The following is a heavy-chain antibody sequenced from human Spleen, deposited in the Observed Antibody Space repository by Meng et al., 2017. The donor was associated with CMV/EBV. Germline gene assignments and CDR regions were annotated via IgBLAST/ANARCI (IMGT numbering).Heavy chain of an antibody. V-gene: IGHV3-23*01. CDR1: FTFSSYA. D-gene: IGHD6-13*01. CDR2: ISGSGGST. Sequence: FTFSSYAMSWVRQAPGKGLEWVSAISGSGGSTYYADSVKGRFTISRDNSKNTLYLQMNSLRAEDTAVYYCAKWSRGGYLSSSWHCDYWGQGTLVTVSS. CDR3: AKWSRGGYLSSSWHCDY. J-gene: IGHJ4*02.